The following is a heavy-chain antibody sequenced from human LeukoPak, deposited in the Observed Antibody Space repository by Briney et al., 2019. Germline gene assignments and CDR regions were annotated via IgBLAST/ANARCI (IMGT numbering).Heavy chain of an antibody. CDR2: IYYNGST. CDR1: GGSISSDY. V-gene: IGHV4-59*01. J-gene: IGHJ3*02. D-gene: IGHD6-19*01. CDR3: ARDLPLKAVAGTGDAFDI. Sequence: SETLSLTCTGSGGSISSDYGSWIRQPPRKGLECVASIYYNGSTNYNPSLKNRVTISVDTSKNQFSLKLSSVTAADTAVYYCARDLPLKAVAGTGDAFDIWGQGTRVTVSS.